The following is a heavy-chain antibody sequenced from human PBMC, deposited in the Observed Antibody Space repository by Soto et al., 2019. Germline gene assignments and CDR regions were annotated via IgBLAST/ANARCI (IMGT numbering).Heavy chain of an antibody. J-gene: IGHJ4*02. D-gene: IGHD4-17*01. Sequence: ASVKVSCKASGYTFTSYGISWVRQAPGQGLEWMGRINPNSGNTSYAQKFQGRVTMTRDASTSTVYMELSSLRSEDTAVYYCASSSYYGDYVYFDYWGQGTLVTVSS. CDR1: GYTFTSYG. V-gene: IGHV1-18*01. CDR3: ASSSYYGDYVYFDY. CDR2: INPNSGNT.